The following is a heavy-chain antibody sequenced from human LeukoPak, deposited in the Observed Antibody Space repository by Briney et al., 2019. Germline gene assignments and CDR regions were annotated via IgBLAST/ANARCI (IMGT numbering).Heavy chain of an antibody. D-gene: IGHD2-21*02. CDR2: INPNSGGT. Sequence: GASVKVSCKASGYTFTDYYIHWVRQAPGQGLEWMGWINPNSGGTNSAQKFQGRVTMTKDTSISTAYMELNRLRSDDTAVYYCARDEVTRMRDAFDIWGQGTMVTVSS. CDR3: ARDEVTRMRDAFDI. J-gene: IGHJ3*02. V-gene: IGHV1-2*02. CDR1: GYTFTDYY.